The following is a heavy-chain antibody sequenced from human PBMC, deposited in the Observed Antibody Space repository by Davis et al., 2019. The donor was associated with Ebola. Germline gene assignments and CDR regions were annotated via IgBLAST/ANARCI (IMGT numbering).Heavy chain of an antibody. CDR2: IYYSGST. Sequence: PGGSLRLSCTVSGGSISSSSYYWGWIRQPPGKGLEWIGSIYYSGSTYYNPSLKSRVTISVDTSKNQFSLKLSSVTAADTAVYYCARMNIVATPFDYWGQGTLVTVSS. D-gene: IGHD5-12*01. CDR3: ARMNIVATPFDY. J-gene: IGHJ4*02. V-gene: IGHV4-39*01. CDR1: GGSISSSSYY.